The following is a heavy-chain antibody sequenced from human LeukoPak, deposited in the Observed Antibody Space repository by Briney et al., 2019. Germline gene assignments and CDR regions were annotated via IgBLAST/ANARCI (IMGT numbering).Heavy chain of an antibody. Sequence: PGGSLRLSCAASGFTFSNYAMHWVRQAPGKGLEWVAVISYDGSNKYYADSVKGRFTISRDNSKNTLYLQVNSLRPEDTAVYYCARDRYTKNYFDALDLWGQGSTVTVSS. D-gene: IGHD3-16*02. CDR1: GFTFSNYA. V-gene: IGHV3-30*04. J-gene: IGHJ3*01. CDR3: ARDRYTKNYFDALDL. CDR2: ISYDGSNK.